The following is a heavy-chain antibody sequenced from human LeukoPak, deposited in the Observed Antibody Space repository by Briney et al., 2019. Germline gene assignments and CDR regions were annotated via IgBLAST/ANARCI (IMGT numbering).Heavy chain of an antibody. D-gene: IGHD1-26*01. CDR1: GYTFTSYD. Sequence: ASVKVSCKASGYTFTSYDINWVRQATGQGLEWMGWMNPNTGNTGYAQRFQGRVTITKRTAITTAYMELTSLTSEDTAVYYCVKIGDSGSFPNWGQGTLVTVSS. V-gene: IGHV1-8*01. CDR3: VKIGDSGSFPN. CDR2: MNPNTGNT. J-gene: IGHJ4*02.